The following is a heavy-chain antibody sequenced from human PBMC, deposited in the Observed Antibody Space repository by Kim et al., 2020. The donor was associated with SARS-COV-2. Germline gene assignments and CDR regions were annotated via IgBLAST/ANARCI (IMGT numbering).Heavy chain of an antibody. V-gene: IGHV4-59*08. D-gene: IGHD5-18*01. CDR3: ANVDTAMDSRWAFDI. CDR2: IYYSGST. CDR1: GGSISSYY. Sequence: SETLSLTCTVSGGSISSYYWSWIRQPPGKGLEWIGYIYYSGSTNYNPSLKSRVTISVDTSKNQFSLKLSSVTAADTAVYYCANVDTAMDSRWAFDIWGQGTMVTVSS. J-gene: IGHJ3*02.